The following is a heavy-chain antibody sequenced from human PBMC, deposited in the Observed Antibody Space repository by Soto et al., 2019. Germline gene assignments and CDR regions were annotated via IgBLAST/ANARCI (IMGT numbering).Heavy chain of an antibody. D-gene: IGHD3-22*01. V-gene: IGHV4-39*01. Sequence: PSETLSLTCTVSGGSISSSSYYWGWILPPPGQGLEWVGSIYYSGSTYYNPSPKRRVTISVDTSKNPFSLKLSSVTAADTAVYYCARLGYDSSGYYYYYGMDVWGQGTTVTVSS. CDR2: IYYSGST. CDR1: GGSISSSSYY. J-gene: IGHJ6*02. CDR3: ARLGYDSSGYYYYYGMDV.